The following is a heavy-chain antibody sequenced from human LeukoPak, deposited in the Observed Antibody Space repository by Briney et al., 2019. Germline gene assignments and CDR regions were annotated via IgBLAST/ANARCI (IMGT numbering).Heavy chain of an antibody. V-gene: IGHV4-39*01. D-gene: IGHD3-3*01. CDR2: IYYSGST. Sequence: SETLSLICTVSGGSISSSSYYWGWIRQPPGKGLEWIGSIYYSGSTYYNPSLKSRVTISVDTFKNQFSLKLSSVTAADTAVYYCARHRYDFWSGYNWFDPWGQGTLVTVSS. CDR3: ARHRYDFWSGYNWFDP. J-gene: IGHJ5*02. CDR1: GGSISSSSYY.